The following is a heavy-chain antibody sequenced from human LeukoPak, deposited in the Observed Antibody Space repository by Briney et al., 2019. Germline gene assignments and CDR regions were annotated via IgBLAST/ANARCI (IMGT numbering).Heavy chain of an antibody. J-gene: IGHJ5*02. D-gene: IGHD2-2*02. V-gene: IGHV1-2*02. CDR1: GYTFTGYY. CDR2: INPKSGGT. Sequence: ASVKVSCKASGYTFTGYYMHWVRQAPRQGLEWMGWINPKSGGTNDAQKLQGRVTMTRDTSISTAYMELSRLRSDDTAVYYCARGYCSSTSCYIPFWFDPWGQGTLVTVSS. CDR3: ARGYCSSTSCYIPFWFDP.